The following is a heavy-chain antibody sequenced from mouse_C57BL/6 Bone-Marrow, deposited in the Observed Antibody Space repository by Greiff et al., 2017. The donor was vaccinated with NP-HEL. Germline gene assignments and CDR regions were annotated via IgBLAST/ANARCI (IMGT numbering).Heavy chain of an antibody. D-gene: IGHD1-1*01. V-gene: IGHV10-3*01. CDR2: IRSKSSNYAT. J-gene: IGHJ4*01. CDR1: GFTFNTYA. CDR3: VRDDYGSSYYAMDY. Sequence: EVQLVESGGGLVQPKGSLKLSCAASGFTFNTYAMHWVRQAPGKGLEWVARIRSKSSNYATYYADSVKDRFTISRDDSQSMLYLQMNNLKTEDTAMYYCVRDDYGSSYYAMDYWGQGTLVTVSS.